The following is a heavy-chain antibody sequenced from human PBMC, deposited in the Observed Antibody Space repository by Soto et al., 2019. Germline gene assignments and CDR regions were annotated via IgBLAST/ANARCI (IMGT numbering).Heavy chain of an antibody. Sequence: QVQLVQSGAEVKKPGSSVKVSCKASGGTFSSYAITWVRQAPGQGLEWMGGIIPIFGTANYAQKFQARVTITADESTSTAYMGLSRLRSEDTAVYYCARDRGPSSGYYPYWFDPWGQGTLVTVSS. D-gene: IGHD3-22*01. CDR2: IIPIFGTA. CDR1: GGTFSSYA. CDR3: ARDRGPSSGYYPYWFDP. V-gene: IGHV1-69*12. J-gene: IGHJ5*02.